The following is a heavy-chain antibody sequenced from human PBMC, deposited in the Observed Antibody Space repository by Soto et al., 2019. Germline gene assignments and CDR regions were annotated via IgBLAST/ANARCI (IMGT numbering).Heavy chain of an antibody. V-gene: IGHV3-48*01. D-gene: IGHD3-3*01. CDR1: GFTFSSYS. J-gene: IGHJ6*03. CDR3: ARDPTRSSFTYYDFWNGPGLWYYYYYMDV. Sequence: GGSLRLSCAASGFTFSSYSMNWVRQAPGKGLEWVSYISSSSSTIYYADSVKGRFTISRDNAKNSLYLQMNSLRAEDTAVYYCARDPTRSSFTYYDFWNGPGLWYYYYYMDVWGKGTTVTVSS. CDR2: ISSSSSTI.